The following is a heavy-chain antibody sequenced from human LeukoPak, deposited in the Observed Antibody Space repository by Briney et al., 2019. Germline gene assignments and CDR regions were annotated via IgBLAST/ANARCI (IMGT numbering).Heavy chain of an antibody. CDR3: ATGMILEWLLSLDY. CDR2: ISAYNGNT. CDR1: GYNFTGYF. Sequence: VASVKVSCKTSGYNFTGYFMHWVRQAPGQGLEWMGWISAYNGNTNYAQKFQGRVTMTEDTSTDTAYMELSSLRSEDTAVYYCATGMILEWLLSLDYWGQGTLVTVSS. J-gene: IGHJ4*02. V-gene: IGHV1-18*01. D-gene: IGHD3-3*01.